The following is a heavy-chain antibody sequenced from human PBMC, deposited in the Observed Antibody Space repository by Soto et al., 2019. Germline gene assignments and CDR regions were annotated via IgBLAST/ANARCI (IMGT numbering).Heavy chain of an antibody. D-gene: IGHD3-10*01. CDR2: VNDGWGA. V-gene: IGHV4-59*08. J-gene: IGHJ6*02. Sequence: QVHLQQSGPGLVKPSETLSLSCTISGASISNYYWSWIRQVPGKGMEWIGYVNDGWGAAYNPSLRXXGXXSLDTSKSLLSLKLTSVTATDAAVYYCVRQGFGALPGLVDVWGQGTTVTVSS. CDR3: VRQGFGALPGLVDV. CDR1: GASISNYY.